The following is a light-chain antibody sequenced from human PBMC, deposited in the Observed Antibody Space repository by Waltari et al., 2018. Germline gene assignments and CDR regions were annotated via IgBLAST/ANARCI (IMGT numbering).Light chain of an antibody. V-gene: IGKV3-20*01. CDR2: GAS. Sequence: GERVTLSCRASQSVSRALAWYQQKPGQPPRLLIFGASNRATGIPDRFSGSGSGTDFSLTISRLEPEDFAVYYCQHYVRLPATFGQGTKVEIK. J-gene: IGKJ1*01. CDR1: QSVSRA. CDR3: QHYVRLPAT.